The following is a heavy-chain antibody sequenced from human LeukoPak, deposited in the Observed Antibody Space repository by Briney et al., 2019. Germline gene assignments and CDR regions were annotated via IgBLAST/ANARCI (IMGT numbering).Heavy chain of an antibody. CDR1: GGSISSYY. CDR2: IYYSGST. J-gene: IGHJ4*02. CDR3: ARDRSYAGYFDY. V-gene: IGHV4-59*01. Sequence: SETLSLTCTVSGGSISSYYWGWIRQPPGKGLEWIGYIYYSGSTNYNPSLKSRVTISVDTSKNQFSLKLSSVTAADTAVYYCARDRSYAGYFDYWGQGTLVTVSS. D-gene: IGHD1-26*01.